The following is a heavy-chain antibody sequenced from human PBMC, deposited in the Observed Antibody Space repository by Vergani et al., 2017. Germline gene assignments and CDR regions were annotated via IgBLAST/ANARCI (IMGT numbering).Heavy chain of an antibody. CDR2: INHSGST. V-gene: IGHV4-34*01. CDR1: GGSFSGYY. CDR3: ATYCSSTSCYHAFDI. D-gene: IGHD2-2*01. Sequence: QVQLQQWGAGLLKPSETLSLTCAVYGGSFSGYYWCWIRQPPGKGLEWIGEINHSGSTNYNPSLKSRVTLSVDTSKNQFSLKLSSVTAADTAVYYCATYCSSTSCYHAFDIWGQGTMVTVSS. J-gene: IGHJ3*02.